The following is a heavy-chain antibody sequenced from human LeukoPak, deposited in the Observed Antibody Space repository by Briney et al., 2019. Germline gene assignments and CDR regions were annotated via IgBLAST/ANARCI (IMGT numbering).Heavy chain of an antibody. J-gene: IGHJ4*02. Sequence: ASVKVSCKASGYTFTSYGISWVRQAPGQGVEWMGWISAYNGNTNYAQKLQGRVTMTTDTSTSTAYMELRSLRSDDTAVYSCARDNDSRDAPHFDYWGQGTLVTVSS. CDR3: ARDNDSRDAPHFDY. D-gene: IGHD3-16*01. CDR1: GYTFTSYG. V-gene: IGHV1-18*01. CDR2: ISAYNGNT.